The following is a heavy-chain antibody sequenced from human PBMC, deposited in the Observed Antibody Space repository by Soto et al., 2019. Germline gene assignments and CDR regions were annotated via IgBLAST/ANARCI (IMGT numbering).Heavy chain of an antibody. D-gene: IGHD1-26*01. J-gene: IGHJ6*02. CDR1: GYTFTIYG. CDR3: AIDLTTPPPTTSYGMDV. Sequence: ASVKVSCKASGYTFTIYGISWVRQAPGQGLEWMGWISAYNGNTNYAQKLQGRVTMTTDTSTSTAYMELRSLRSDDTAVYYCAIDLTTPPPTTSYGMDVWGQGTTVTVSS. CDR2: ISAYNGNT. V-gene: IGHV1-18*01.